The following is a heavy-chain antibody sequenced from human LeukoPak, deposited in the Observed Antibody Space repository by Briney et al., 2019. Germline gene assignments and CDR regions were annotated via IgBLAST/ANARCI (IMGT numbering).Heavy chain of an antibody. D-gene: IGHD3-16*02. Sequence: GGSLRLSCAASGFTFSSYVMHWVRQAPGKGLEWVAIISYDGSNEYYADSVKGRFTISRDNSKNTLYLQMNSLRAADTAVYYCARDYLNWFDPWGQGTLVTVSS. J-gene: IGHJ5*02. CDR1: GFTFSSYV. CDR3: ARDYLNWFDP. CDR2: ISYDGSNE. V-gene: IGHV3-30*04.